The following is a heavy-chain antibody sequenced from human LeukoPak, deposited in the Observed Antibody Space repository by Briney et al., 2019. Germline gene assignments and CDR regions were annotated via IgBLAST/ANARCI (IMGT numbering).Heavy chain of an antibody. D-gene: IGHD3-22*01. CDR2: INPSGGST. CDR1: GYTFTGYY. J-gene: IGHJ4*02. CDR3: ARDQIGSGYAVDY. Sequence: ASVKVSCKTSGYTFTGYYMHWVRQAPGQGLEWMGIINPSGGSTSYAQKFQGRVTMTRDMSTSTVYMELSSLRSEDTAVYYCARDQIGSGYAVDYWGQGTLVTVSS. V-gene: IGHV1-46*01.